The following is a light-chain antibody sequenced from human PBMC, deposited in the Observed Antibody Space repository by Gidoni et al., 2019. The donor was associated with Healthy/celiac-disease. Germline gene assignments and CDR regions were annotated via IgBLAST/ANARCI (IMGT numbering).Light chain of an antibody. CDR2: KAS. CDR3: QQYNSYSKT. J-gene: IGKJ1*01. CDR1: QSISSW. Sequence: IQITQSPSTLSASVGDRVTITCRASQSISSWLAWYQQKPGKAPKLLIYKASSLESGVPSRFSGSGSGTEFTLTISSLQPDDFATYYCQQYNSYSKTFGQXTKVEIK. V-gene: IGKV1-5*03.